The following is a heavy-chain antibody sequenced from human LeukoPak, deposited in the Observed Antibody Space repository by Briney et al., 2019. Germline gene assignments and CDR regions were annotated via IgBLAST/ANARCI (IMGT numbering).Heavy chain of an antibody. V-gene: IGHV3-23*01. D-gene: IGHD2-15*01. Sequence: GGSLRLSCAASGFTFSSYAMSWVRQAPGKGLEWVSAISGSGGSTYYADSVKGRFTISRDNAKNSLYLQMNSLRAEDTAVYYCARDGGGYCSGGSCRGLDYWGQGTLVTVSS. J-gene: IGHJ4*02. CDR3: ARDGGGYCSGGSCRGLDY. CDR1: GFTFSSYA. CDR2: ISGSGGST.